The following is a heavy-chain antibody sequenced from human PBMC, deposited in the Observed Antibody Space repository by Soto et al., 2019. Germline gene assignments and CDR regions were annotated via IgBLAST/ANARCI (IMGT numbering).Heavy chain of an antibody. Sequence: GASVKVSCKASGYSFTSCYMHWVRQAPGQGLEWMGIIRPIGGSTSYAQKFQGRLTMTSDTSTSTVYMELSSLRSEDTALYYCAREMPSQHAFDIWGPGTMVT. D-gene: IGHD2-2*01. CDR1: GYSFTSCY. CDR3: AREMPSQHAFDI. V-gene: IGHV1-46*01. CDR2: IRPIGGST. J-gene: IGHJ3*02.